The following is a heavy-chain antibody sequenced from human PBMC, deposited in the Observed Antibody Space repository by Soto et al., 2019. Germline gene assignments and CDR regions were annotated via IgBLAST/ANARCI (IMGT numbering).Heavy chain of an antibody. CDR1: GGSFSNYY. CDR2: INHGGCT. J-gene: IGHJ4*02. D-gene: IGHD2-21*01. Sequence: PSETLSLTCAVYGGSFSNYYWRWIRQTQGKGLEWIGEINHGGCTSYNPSLKSRVTISLDTSKNQFFLQLSSVTAADTAVYYCAPFRSFEKLFSLWGQGTPVTVSS. CDR3: APFRSFEKLFSL. V-gene: IGHV4-34*01.